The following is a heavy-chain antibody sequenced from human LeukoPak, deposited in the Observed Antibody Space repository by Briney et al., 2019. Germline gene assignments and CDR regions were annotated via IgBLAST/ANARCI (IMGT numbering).Heavy chain of an antibody. CDR1: AGSISSTSYY. CDR2: IYYSGST. Sequence: PSETLSLTCTVSAGSISSTSYYWGWIRQPPGKGLEWIGSIYYSGSTYFNPSLKSRVTISVDTSKNQFSLKLSSVTAADTAVYYCARHRAVVTVYTEFHHWGQGTLVTVSS. D-gene: IGHD4-23*01. CDR3: ARHRAVVTVYTEFHH. J-gene: IGHJ1*01. V-gene: IGHV4-39*01.